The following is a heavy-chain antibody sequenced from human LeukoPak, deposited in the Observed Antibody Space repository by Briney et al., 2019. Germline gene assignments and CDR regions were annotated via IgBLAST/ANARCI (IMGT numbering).Heavy chain of an antibody. Sequence: SETLSLTCTVSGGSISSYYWSWIRQPPGKGLEWIGYIYYSGSTNYNPSLKSRVTISVDTSKNQFSLKLSSVTAADTAVYYCARFDLVKYYYDSNAFDIWGQGTMVTVSS. D-gene: IGHD3-22*01. J-gene: IGHJ3*02. CDR3: ARFDLVKYYYDSNAFDI. CDR2: IYYSGST. CDR1: GGSISSYY. V-gene: IGHV4-59*08.